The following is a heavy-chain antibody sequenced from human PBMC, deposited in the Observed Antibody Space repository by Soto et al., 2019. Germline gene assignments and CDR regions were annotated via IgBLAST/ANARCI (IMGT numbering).Heavy chain of an antibody. Sequence: SETLSLTCTVSGGSISSYYWSWIRQPPGKGLEWIGYIYYSGSTNYNPSLKSRVTISVDTSKNQFSLKLSSVTAADTAVYYCARRDCSGGSCYWDNWFDPWGQGTLVTVSS. D-gene: IGHD2-15*01. CDR2: IYYSGST. J-gene: IGHJ5*02. V-gene: IGHV4-59*08. CDR3: ARRDCSGGSCYWDNWFDP. CDR1: GGSISSYY.